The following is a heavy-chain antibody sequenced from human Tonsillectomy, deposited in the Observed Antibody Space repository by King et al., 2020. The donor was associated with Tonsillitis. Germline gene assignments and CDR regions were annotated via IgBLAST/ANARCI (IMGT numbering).Heavy chain of an antibody. Sequence: VQLQQWGAGLLKPSETLSLTCAVYGGSFSGYYWSWIRQPPGKGLEWFGEINHSGSTNYNPSLKSRVTISVDTSKNQFSLKLSSVTAADTAVYYCARGPVWGSYRGFDYWGQGTLVTVSS. CDR2: INHSGST. J-gene: IGHJ4*02. V-gene: IGHV4-34*01. CDR1: GGSFSGYY. D-gene: IGHD3-16*02. CDR3: ARGPVWGSYRGFDY.